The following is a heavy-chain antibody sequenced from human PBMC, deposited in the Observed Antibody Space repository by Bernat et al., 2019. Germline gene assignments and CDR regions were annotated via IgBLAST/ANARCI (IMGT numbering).Heavy chain of an antibody. Sequence: EVQLVESGGRLVQPGGSLRLSCAASGFTCSSYGMNWVRQAPGEGVEWVSYISSGSSTINYGEYVTVRFTISRDNAKNSLYLKMNSLRAEDTAVYYCAREKAEYDILTGPYYYGMDVWGQGTTVTVSS. CDR1: GFTCSSYG. CDR2: ISSGSSTI. D-gene: IGHD3-9*01. J-gene: IGHJ6*02. CDR3: AREKAEYDILTGPYYYGMDV. V-gene: IGHV3-48*01.